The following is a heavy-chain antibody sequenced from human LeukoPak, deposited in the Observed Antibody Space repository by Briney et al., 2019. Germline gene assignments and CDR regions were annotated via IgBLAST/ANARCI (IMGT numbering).Heavy chain of an antibody. CDR1: GFTFSSYW. CDR2: IKQDGSEK. V-gene: IGHV3-7*01. J-gene: IGHJ3*02. D-gene: IGHD3-9*01. Sequence: PGGSLRLSCAASGFTFSSYWMSWVRQAPGKGLEWVANIKQDGSEKYYVDSVKGRFTISRDNAKNSLYLQINSLRAEDTAVYYCARVLVVVVPAAHYDILTGYYQGAFDIWGQGTMVTVSS. CDR3: ARVLVVVVPAAHYDILTGYYQGAFDI.